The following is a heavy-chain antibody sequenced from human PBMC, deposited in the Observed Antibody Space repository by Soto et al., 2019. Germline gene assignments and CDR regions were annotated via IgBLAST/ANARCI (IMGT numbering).Heavy chain of an antibody. V-gene: IGHV1-2*02. Sequence: ASVKVSCKASGYTFTGYYMHWLRQAPGQGLEWMGWINPNSGGTNYAQKFQGRVTMTRDTSISTAYMELSRLRSDDTAVYYCARPLSSWYEDYYYGMDVWGQGTTVTVS. CDR2: INPNSGGT. D-gene: IGHD6-13*01. CDR1: GYTFTGYY. CDR3: ARPLSSWYEDYYYGMDV. J-gene: IGHJ6*02.